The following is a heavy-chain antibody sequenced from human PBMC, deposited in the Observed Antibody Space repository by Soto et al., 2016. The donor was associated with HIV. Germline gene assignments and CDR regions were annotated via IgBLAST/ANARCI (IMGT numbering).Heavy chain of an antibody. CDR3: AKAGGGSGWYSFDY. D-gene: IGHD6-19*01. V-gene: IGHV3-43D*04. J-gene: IGHJ4*02. Sequence: EVQLVESGGVVVQPGGSLRLSCAASGFTFDDYAMHWVRQAPGKGLEWVSLISWDGGSTYYADSVKGRFTISRDNSKNSLYLQMNSLRAEDTALYYCAKAGGGSGWYSFDYWGQGTLVTVSS. CDR2: ISWDGGST. CDR1: GFTFDDYA.